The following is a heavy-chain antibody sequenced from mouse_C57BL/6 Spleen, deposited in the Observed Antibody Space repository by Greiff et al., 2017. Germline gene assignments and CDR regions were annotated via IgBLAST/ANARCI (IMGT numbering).Heavy chain of an antibody. CDR3: ARFYGNLGAMDY. D-gene: IGHD2-1*01. CDR2: ISYSGST. Sequence: DVMLVESGPGMVKPSQSLSLTCTVTGYSITSGYDWHWIRHFPGNKLEWMGYISYSGSTNYNPSLKSRISITHDTSKNHFFLKLNSVTTEDTATYYCARFYGNLGAMDYWGQGTSVTVSS. J-gene: IGHJ4*01. V-gene: IGHV3-1*01. CDR1: GYSITSGYD.